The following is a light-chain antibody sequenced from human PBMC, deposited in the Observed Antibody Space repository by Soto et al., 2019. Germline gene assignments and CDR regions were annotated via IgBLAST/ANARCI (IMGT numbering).Light chain of an antibody. CDR1: QRISSY. V-gene: IGKV1-5*01. CDR2: DAS. J-gene: IGKJ1*01. CDR3: QQYNTYPWT. Sequence: DIQMTQSPSSVSASVVDRFTITCRASQRISSYLNWYQQKPGKAPKLLIYDASSLESGVPSRFSGSASGTEFTLTISSLQPDDFATYYCQQYNTYPWTCGQGTKVDI.